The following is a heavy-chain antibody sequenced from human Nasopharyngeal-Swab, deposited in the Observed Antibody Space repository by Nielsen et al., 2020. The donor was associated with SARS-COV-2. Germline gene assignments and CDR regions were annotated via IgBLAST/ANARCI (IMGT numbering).Heavy chain of an antibody. CDR3: ARDLVSSWRAIGNWYFDL. CDR2: ISSSSSYI. D-gene: IGHD6-13*01. J-gene: IGHJ2*01. V-gene: IGHV3-21*01. Sequence: GESLKISCAASGFTFSSYSMNWVRQAPGKGLERVSSISSSSSYIYYADSVKGRFTIPRDNAKNSLYLQMNSLRGDDTAVYYCARDLVSSWRAIGNWYFDLWGRGTLVTVSS. CDR1: GFTFSSYS.